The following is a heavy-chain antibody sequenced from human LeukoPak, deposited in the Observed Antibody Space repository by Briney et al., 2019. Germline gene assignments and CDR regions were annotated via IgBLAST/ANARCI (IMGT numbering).Heavy chain of an antibody. CDR3: ARAVRGPYYYYGMDV. J-gene: IGHJ6*02. CDR2: MNPNSGNT. CDR1: GYTFTSYD. V-gene: IGHV1-8*01. D-gene: IGHD3-10*01. Sequence: ASVKVSCTASGYTFTSYDINWVRQATGQRLEWMGWMNPNSGNTGYAQKFQGRVTMTRNTSISTAYMELSSLRSEDTAVYYCARAVRGPYYYYGMDVWGQGTTVTVSS.